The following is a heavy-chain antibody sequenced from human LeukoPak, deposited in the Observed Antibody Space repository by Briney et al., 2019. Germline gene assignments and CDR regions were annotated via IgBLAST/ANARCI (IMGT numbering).Heavy chain of an antibody. J-gene: IGHJ6*03. CDR3: ASSPRYCSGGTCYSGLDYYYYYMDV. D-gene: IGHD2-15*01. CDR2: ISAYNGNT. Sequence: ASVKVSCKASGYTFTSYGISWVRQAPGQGLEWMGWISAYNGNTNYAQKLQGRVTMTTDKSTSTAYMELSSLRSEDTAMYYCASSPRYCSGGTCYSGLDYYYYYMDVWGKGTTVTVSS. V-gene: IGHV1-18*01. CDR1: GYTFTSYG.